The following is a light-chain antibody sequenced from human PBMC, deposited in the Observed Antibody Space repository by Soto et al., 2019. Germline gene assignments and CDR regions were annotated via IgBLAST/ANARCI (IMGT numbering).Light chain of an antibody. CDR1: SSNIGSYS. CDR3: AAWDDSLNGVV. CDR2: NNN. V-gene: IGLV1-44*01. J-gene: IGLJ2*01. Sequence: QSVLTQPPSASGTPGQRITISCSGSSSNIGSYSVNWYQQFPGTAPKLLIYNNNQRPSGVPDRFSRSKFGTSVSLAISGLQSEDEADYYCAAWDDSLNGVVFGGGTKLTVL.